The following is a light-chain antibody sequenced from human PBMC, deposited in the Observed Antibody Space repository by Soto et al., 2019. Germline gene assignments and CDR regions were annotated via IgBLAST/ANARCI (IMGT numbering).Light chain of an antibody. CDR3: QQYNNWPLA. Sequence: EIVMTQSPATLSVSPGERATLSCRASQNVNSNLAWYQQKPGQAPRLLIYGASTRATGIPARFSGSGSGTAFTLTISSLQSEDFAVYYCQQYNNWPLAFGGGTRVEIK. J-gene: IGKJ4*01. CDR1: QNVNSN. V-gene: IGKV3-15*01. CDR2: GAS.